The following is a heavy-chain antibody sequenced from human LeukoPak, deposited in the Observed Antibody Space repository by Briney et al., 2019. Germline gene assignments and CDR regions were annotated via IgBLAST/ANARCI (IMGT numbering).Heavy chain of an antibody. CDR3: ARDYYDSSGYLDY. CDR2: INPSSGGT. V-gene: IGHV1-2*02. D-gene: IGHD3-22*01. J-gene: IGHJ4*02. CDR1: GYTFTGYY. Sequence: ASVKVSCKASGYTFTGYYMHWVRQAPGQGLEWMGWINPSSGGTNYAQKFQGRVTMTRDTSISTAYMELSRLRSDDTAVYYCARDYYDSSGYLDYWGQGTLVTVSS.